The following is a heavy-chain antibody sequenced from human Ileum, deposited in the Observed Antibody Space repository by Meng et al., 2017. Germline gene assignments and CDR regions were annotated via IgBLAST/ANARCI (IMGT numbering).Heavy chain of an antibody. D-gene: IGHD6-6*01. CDR1: GFSLNTVGVG. CDR2: IYWDDEY. J-gene: IGHJ5*02. CDR3: VHRLVAAQHWSDP. Sequence: QITLKESGPTLVEPTETLTLTCTFSGFSLNTVGVGVGWIRQPPGKALEWLALIYWDDEYRYSPSLRSRLTITKDTSRNQVVLRMTNVAPVDAGTYYCVHRLVAAQHWSDPWGQGTLVTVSS. V-gene: IGHV2-5*02.